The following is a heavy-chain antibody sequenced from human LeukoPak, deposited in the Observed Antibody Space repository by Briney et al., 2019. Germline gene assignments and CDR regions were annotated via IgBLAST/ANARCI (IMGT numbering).Heavy chain of an antibody. V-gene: IGHV3-7*01. CDR1: GFTFSSYW. Sequence: GGSLRLSCAASGFTFSSYWMSWVRQAPGKGLEWVANIKQDGSEKYYVDSVKGRFTISRDNDKNSLCLQMNSLSAEDTAVYYCARDHMATTNPLFDYWGQGTLVTVSS. CDR2: IKQDGSEK. CDR3: ARDHMATTNPLFDY. D-gene: IGHD5-24*01. J-gene: IGHJ4*02.